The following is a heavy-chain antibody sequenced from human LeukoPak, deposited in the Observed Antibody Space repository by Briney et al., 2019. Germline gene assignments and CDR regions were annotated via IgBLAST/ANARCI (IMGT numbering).Heavy chain of an antibody. V-gene: IGHV3-30-3*01. CDR2: ISYDGSNK. CDR1: GFTFSSYA. D-gene: IGHD6-13*01. Sequence: RSGGSLRLSCTASGFTFSSYAMHWVRQAPGKGLEWVAVISYDGSNKYYADSVKGRFTISRDNSKNTLYLQMNSLRAEDTAVYYCARGPGGIWGQGTLVTVSS. J-gene: IGHJ4*02. CDR3: ARGPGGI.